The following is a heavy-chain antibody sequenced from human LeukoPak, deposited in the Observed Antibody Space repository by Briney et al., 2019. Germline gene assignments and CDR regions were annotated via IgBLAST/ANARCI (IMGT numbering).Heavy chain of an antibody. CDR3: ARGYGYRYGYGRIRHWFDP. CDR2: INHSGST. CDR1: GGSFSGYY. D-gene: IGHD5-18*01. J-gene: IGHJ5*02. Sequence: SETLSLTCAVYGGSFSGYYWSWIRQPPGKGLEWIGEINHSGSTNYNPSLKSRVTISVDTSKNQFSLKLSSVTAADTAVYYCARGYGYRYGYGRIRHWFDPWGQGTLVTVSS. V-gene: IGHV4-34*01.